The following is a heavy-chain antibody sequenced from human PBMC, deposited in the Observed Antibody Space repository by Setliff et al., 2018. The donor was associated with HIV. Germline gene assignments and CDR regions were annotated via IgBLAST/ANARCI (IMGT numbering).Heavy chain of an antibody. Sequence: GGSLRLSCAASGFTFSTYWMIWVRQAPGKGLEWVAKIKQDGSEEYYVDSVKGRFTISRDNAKNSVYLQMNSLRVEDTAMYYCTKDHLSGWASDCWGQGTLVTVSS. D-gene: IGHD6-19*01. J-gene: IGHJ4*02. CDR3: TKDHLSGWASDC. V-gene: IGHV3-7*01. CDR2: IKQDGSEE. CDR1: GFTFSTYW.